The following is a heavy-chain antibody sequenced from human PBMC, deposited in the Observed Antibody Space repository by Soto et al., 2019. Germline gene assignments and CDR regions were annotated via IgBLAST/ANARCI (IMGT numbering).Heavy chain of an antibody. CDR1: GGTFSSYA. J-gene: IGHJ6*02. V-gene: IGHV1-69*06. CDR3: AIVAPQQLVRYYGMDV. Sequence: SVKVSCKASGGTFSSYAISWVRQAPGQGLEWMGGFIPIFGTANYAQKIQGRVTITADKSTSTAYMELSSLRSEDTAVYYCAIVAPQQLVRYYGMDVWGQGTTVTVSS. D-gene: IGHD6-13*01. CDR2: FIPIFGTA.